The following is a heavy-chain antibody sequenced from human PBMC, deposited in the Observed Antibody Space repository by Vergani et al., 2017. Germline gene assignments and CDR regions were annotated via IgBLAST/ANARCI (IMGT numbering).Heavy chain of an antibody. CDR2: ISAYNGNT. J-gene: IGHJ6*03. CDR1: GYTFTSYG. V-gene: IGHV1-18*01. Sequence: QVQLVQSGAEVKKPGASVKVSCKASGYTFTSYGISWVRQAPGQGLEWMGWISAYNGNTNYAQKLQGRVTMTKDTSTSTAYMELRSLRSDDTAVYYCARAGYDFWSGYTGGYYYMDVWGKGTTVTVSS. D-gene: IGHD3-3*01. CDR3: ARAGYDFWSGYTGGYYYMDV.